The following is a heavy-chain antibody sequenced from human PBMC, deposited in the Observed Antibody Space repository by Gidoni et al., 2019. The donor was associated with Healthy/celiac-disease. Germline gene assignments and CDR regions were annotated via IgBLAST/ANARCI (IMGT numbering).Heavy chain of an antibody. J-gene: IGHJ6*02. V-gene: IGHV3-21*01. CDR1: GFTFSRSS. Sequence: EVQLVESGGGLVKPGGSLRLSCPASGFTFSRSSRNWVRQAPGKGLEWVSSISSSSSYIYYADSVKGRVTISRDNAKNSLYLQMNSLRAEDTAVYYCAREGPTVTTDYGMDVWGQGTTVTVSS. CDR3: AREGPTVTTDYGMDV. D-gene: IGHD4-17*01. CDR2: ISSSSSYI.